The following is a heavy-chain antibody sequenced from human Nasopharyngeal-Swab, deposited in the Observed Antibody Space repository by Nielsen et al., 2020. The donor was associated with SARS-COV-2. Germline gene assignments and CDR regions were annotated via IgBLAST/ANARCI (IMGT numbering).Heavy chain of an antibody. CDR1: GYSFTSYW. V-gene: IGHV5-51*01. CDR3: ARQRGYYYDSSGYYEQRDAFDI. J-gene: IGHJ3*02. CDR2: IDPGDSDT. D-gene: IGHD3-22*01. Sequence: GESLKISCTGSGYSFTSYWIGWVRQMPGKGLEWMGIIDPGDSDTRYSPSFQGQVTISADKSISTAYLQWSSLKASDTAMYYCARQRGYYYDSSGYYEQRDAFDIWGQGTMVTVSS.